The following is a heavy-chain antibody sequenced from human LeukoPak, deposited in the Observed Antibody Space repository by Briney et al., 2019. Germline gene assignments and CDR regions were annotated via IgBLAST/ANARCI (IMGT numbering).Heavy chain of an antibody. CDR1: GSTFSSHA. Sequence: GGSLRLSCVASGSTFSSHAMSWVRQGPGKGLEWVAVVSSSSNTYYADSVKGRFTISRDNSKNTLYLQMNGLRAEDTAVYYCARDSAWNYFDYWGQGTLVTVSS. D-gene: IGHD1-26*01. CDR2: VSSSSNT. CDR3: ARDSAWNYFDY. J-gene: IGHJ4*02. V-gene: IGHV3-23*03.